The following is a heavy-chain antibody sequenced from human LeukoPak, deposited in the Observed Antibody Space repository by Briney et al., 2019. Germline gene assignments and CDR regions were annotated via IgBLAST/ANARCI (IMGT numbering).Heavy chain of an antibody. Sequence: PGGSLRLSCAASGFTFSSYAMSWVRQAPGKGLEWVSAISGSGGSTYYADSVKGRFTISRDNSKNTLYLQMNSLRAKDTAVYYCAKLQWLVQYYFDYWGQGTLVTVSS. CDR1: GFTFSSYA. D-gene: IGHD6-19*01. V-gene: IGHV3-23*01. CDR3: AKLQWLVQYYFDY. J-gene: IGHJ4*02. CDR2: ISGSGGST.